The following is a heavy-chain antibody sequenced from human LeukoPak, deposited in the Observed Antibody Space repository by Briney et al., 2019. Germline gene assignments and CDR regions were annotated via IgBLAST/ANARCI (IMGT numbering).Heavy chain of an antibody. CDR1: GGSISSYY. V-gene: IGHV4-59*01. J-gene: IGHJ4*02. D-gene: IGHD5-12*01. CDR2: IFYSGST. Sequence: SETLSLTCTVSGGSISSYYWNWFRQPPGKGLEWIGYIFYSGSTNYNPSLRSRVTISVDTSKNQFSLKLSSVTAADTAVYYCAREGNSGYDVIDYWGQGTLVTVSS. CDR3: AREGNSGYDVIDY.